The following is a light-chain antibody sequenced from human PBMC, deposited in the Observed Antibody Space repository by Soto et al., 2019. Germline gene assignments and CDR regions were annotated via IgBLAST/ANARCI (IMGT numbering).Light chain of an antibody. CDR1: QGIRSD. CDR3: LQDYNYPYT. V-gene: IGKV1-6*01. CDR2: AAS. Sequence: AIPMTQSPSSLSTSVGDRVTITCRASQGIRSDVAWYQHKPGKAPKLLIYAASSLQSGVPSRFSGSGSGTDFTLTISSLQPEDFATYYCLQDYNYPYTVGQGNKLEIK. J-gene: IGKJ2*01.